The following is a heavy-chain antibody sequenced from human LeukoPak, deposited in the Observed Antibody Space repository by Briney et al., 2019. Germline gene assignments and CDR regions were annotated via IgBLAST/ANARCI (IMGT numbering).Heavy chain of an antibody. CDR1: GGSISSYY. Sequence: SETLSLICTVSGGSISSYYWSWIRQPPGKGLEWIGYIFYSGSTNYNPSLKSRVTISVDTSKNQFSLKLSSVTAADTAVYYCAIQEGYFQHLGQGTLVTVSS. CDR3: AIQEGYFQH. CDR2: IFYSGST. V-gene: IGHV4-59*08. J-gene: IGHJ1*01.